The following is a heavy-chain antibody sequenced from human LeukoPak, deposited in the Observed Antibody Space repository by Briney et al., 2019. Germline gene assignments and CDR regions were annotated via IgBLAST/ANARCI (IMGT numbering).Heavy chain of an antibody. CDR3: AFSLGTIVTTGDY. CDR2: MNPNSGNT. Sequence: ASVKVSCKASGYTFTSYDINWVRQATGQGLEWMGWMNPNSGNTGYAQKFQGRVTMTRNTSISTAYMELSSLRSEDTAVYYCAFSLGTIVTTGDYWGQGTLVTVSS. V-gene: IGHV1-8*01. J-gene: IGHJ4*02. D-gene: IGHD4-11*01. CDR1: GYTFTSYD.